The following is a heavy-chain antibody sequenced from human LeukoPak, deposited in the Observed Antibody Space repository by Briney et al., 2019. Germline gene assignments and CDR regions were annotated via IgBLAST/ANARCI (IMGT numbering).Heavy chain of an antibody. D-gene: IGHD3-22*01. CDR2: IYYSGST. V-gene: IGHV4-31*03. J-gene: IGHJ4*02. Sequence: SETLSLTCTVSGGSISSGGYYWSWIRQHPGKGLEWIGYIYYSGSTYYNPSLESRVTISVDTSKNQFSLKLSSVTAADTAVYYCARSSPRPTFNQRYDSSGYSDYWGQGTLVTVSS. CDR1: GGSISSGGYY. CDR3: ARSSPRPTFNQRYDSSGYSDY.